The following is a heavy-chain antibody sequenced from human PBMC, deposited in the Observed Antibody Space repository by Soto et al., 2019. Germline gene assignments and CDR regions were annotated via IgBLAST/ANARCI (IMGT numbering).Heavy chain of an antibody. CDR1: GGSISSYY. CDR3: ARDHFWSGYVLDY. D-gene: IGHD3-3*02. J-gene: IGHJ4*02. Sequence: SETLSLTCTVSGGSISSYYWSWIRQPPGKGLEWIGYIYYSGSTNYNPSLKSRVTISVDTSKNQFSLKLSSVTAADTAVYYCARDHFWSGYVLDYWGQGTLVTVSS. CDR2: IYYSGST. V-gene: IGHV4-59*01.